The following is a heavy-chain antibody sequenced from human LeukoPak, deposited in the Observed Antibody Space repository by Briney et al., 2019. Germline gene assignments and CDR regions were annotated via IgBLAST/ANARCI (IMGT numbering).Heavy chain of an antibody. D-gene: IGHD3-22*01. J-gene: IGHJ5*02. CDR1: GVSISSYY. CDR2: IHYSGST. CDR3: ARLYSSGYYYVEWFDP. V-gene: IGHV4-59*08. Sequence: SETLSLTFTVSGVSISSYYWSWIRQPPGKALEWIGYIHYSGSTNYNPSLKSRLTISVNPSKNQFSLKLSSVTAADTAVYYCARLYSSGYYYVEWFDPWGQGTLVTVSS.